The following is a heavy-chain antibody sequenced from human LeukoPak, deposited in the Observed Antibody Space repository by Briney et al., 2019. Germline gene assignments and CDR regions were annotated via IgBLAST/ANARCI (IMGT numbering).Heavy chain of an antibody. CDR2: ITTSGSAI. CDR1: GFIFSDYS. D-gene: IGHD6-13*01. V-gene: IGHV3-48*04. CDR3: AKDILAAGLFFDY. Sequence: GGSLRLSCAASGFIFSDYSMNWVRQAPGKGLEWVSYITTSGSAIYYADSVKGRFTISRDNAKNSLFLQMNSLRAEDTAVYYCAKDILAAGLFFDYWGQGALVTVSS. J-gene: IGHJ4*02.